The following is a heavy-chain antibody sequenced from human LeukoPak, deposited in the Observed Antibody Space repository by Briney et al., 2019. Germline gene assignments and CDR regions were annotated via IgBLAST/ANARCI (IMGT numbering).Heavy chain of an antibody. V-gene: IGHV3-21*01. Sequence: PGGSLRLSCAASGFTFSSHSMTWVRQAPGKGLEWVSSISSGSTYIDYADSVKGRFTISRDNTKNSLYLQMNSLRAEDTAVYYCARDAYSSSSFDYWGQGTLVTVSS. CDR3: ARDAYSSSSFDY. D-gene: IGHD3-22*01. CDR1: GFTFSSHS. CDR2: ISSGSTYI. J-gene: IGHJ4*02.